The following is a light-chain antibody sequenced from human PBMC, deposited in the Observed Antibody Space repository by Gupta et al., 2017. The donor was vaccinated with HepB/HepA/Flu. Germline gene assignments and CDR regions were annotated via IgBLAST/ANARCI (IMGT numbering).Light chain of an antibody. CDR2: STN. J-gene: IGLJ3*02. Sequence: QTVVTQEPSFSVSPGGTVTLTCGLSSGSVSTSYYPSWYQQTPGQAPRTLIYSTNTRSSGVPDRFSGSILGNKAALPITGAQADDESDYYCVLYMGSGMWVFGGGTKLTVL. CDR1: SGSVSTSYY. V-gene: IGLV8-61*01. CDR3: VLYMGSGMWV.